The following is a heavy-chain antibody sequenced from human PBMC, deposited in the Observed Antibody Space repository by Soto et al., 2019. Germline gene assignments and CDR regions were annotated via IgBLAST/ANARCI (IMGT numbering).Heavy chain of an antibody. D-gene: IGHD1-26*01. CDR2: INPHGGST. V-gene: IGHV1-46*01. CDR3: ARSSGGNFGIIIEGTNWFDP. J-gene: IGHJ5*02. CDR1: RDTFTSYY. Sequence: ASVKVSCKSPRDTFTSYYINWVRQAPGQGLEWMGVINPHGGSTAYAQKFKGRVTLTRDTSASTVYMEVSSLTSEDTAMYYCARSSGGNFGIIIEGTNWFDPWGQGTLVTVSS.